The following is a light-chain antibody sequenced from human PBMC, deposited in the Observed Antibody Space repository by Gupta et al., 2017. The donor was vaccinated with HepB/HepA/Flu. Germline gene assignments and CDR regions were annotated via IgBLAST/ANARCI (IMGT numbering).Light chain of an antibody. J-gene: IGKJ5*01. Sequence: EIVLTQSPATLSLSPGERATLSCRASQSVSSYLAWYQQKPGQAPRLLIYDESKRATGIPDRFSGSGYGKDCTLTISALEPEECAVYYCQQRSDWHQEPITFGQGTRLEIK. CDR3: QQRSDWHQEPIT. CDR2: DES. CDR1: QSVSSY. V-gene: IGKV3-11*01.